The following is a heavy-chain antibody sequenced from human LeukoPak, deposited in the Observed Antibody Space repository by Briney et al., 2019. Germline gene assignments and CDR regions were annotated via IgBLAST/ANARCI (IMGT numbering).Heavy chain of an antibody. CDR3: VRELAGGSFDY. J-gene: IGHJ4*02. D-gene: IGHD3-10*01. V-gene: IGHV1-46*01. CDR1: GYTFTSYL. Sequence: ASVTVSFTASGYTFTSYLIHWVRQAPGQGLEWMGLTNPSSGSTIAQKFRGRVTMTKNTSTNTVYMDLSSLGSEDTAVYYCVRELAGGSFDYWGQGSLVTVSS. CDR2: TNPSSGST.